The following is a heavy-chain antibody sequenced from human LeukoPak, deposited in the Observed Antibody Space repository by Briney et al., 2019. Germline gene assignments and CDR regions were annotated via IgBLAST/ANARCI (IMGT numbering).Heavy chain of an antibody. V-gene: IGHV4-38-2*02. CDR2: IYHSGST. Sequence: PSETLSLTCTVSGYSISSGYYWGWIRQPPGKGLEWIGSIYHSGSTYYNPSLKSRVTISVDTSKNQFSLKLSSVTAADTAVYYCARAGGEFGYYYVDVWGKGTTVTVSS. J-gene: IGHJ6*03. CDR3: ARAGGEFGYYYVDV. D-gene: IGHD3-16*01. CDR1: GYSISSGYY.